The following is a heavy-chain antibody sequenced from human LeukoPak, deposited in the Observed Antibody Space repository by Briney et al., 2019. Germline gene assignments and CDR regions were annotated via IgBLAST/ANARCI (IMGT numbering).Heavy chain of an antibody. Sequence: GESLRLSCAASGFTFDDYGMSWVRQAPGKGLEWVSGINWNGGSTGYADSVKGRFTISRDNAKNSLYVQMNSLRAEGTALYYCASGGIYYGAAFDFWGQGTLVTVSS. D-gene: IGHD1-26*01. CDR3: ASGGIYYGAAFDF. CDR1: GFTFDDYG. V-gene: IGHV3-20*04. J-gene: IGHJ4*02. CDR2: INWNGGST.